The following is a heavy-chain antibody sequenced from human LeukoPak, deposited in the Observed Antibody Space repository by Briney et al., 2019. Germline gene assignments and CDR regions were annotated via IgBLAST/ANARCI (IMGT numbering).Heavy chain of an antibody. J-gene: IGHJ4*02. V-gene: IGHV3-23*01. CDR1: GFTFSSYA. D-gene: IGHD3-22*01. Sequence: GGSLRLSCAASGFTFSSYAMSWVRQAPGNGLEWVSAISGSGGSTYYADSVKGRFTISRDNSKNTLYLQMNSLRAEDTAVYYCAKGLRRQYYYDSSRYSPFDYWGQGTLVTVSS. CDR2: ISGSGGST. CDR3: AKGLRRQYYYDSSRYSPFDY.